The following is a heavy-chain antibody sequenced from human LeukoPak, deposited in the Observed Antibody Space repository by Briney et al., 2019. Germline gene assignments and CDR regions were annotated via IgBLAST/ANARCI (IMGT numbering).Heavy chain of an antibody. CDR1: GFTVSSDY. J-gene: IGHJ4*02. CDR3: AKSTRELGAPSFDY. CDR2: LYSGGST. D-gene: IGHD1-26*01. V-gene: IGHV3-53*01. Sequence: GGSLRLSCAASGFTVSSDYMSWVRQAPGKGPEWVSTLYSGGSTYYADSVKGRFTISRDNSKNTLYLQMNSLRAEDTAVYYCAKSTRELGAPSFDYWGQGTLVTVSS.